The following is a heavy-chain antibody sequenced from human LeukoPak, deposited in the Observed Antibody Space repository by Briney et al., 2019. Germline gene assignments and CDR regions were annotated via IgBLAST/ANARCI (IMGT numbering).Heavy chain of an antibody. J-gene: IGHJ5*02. CDR1: GGSFSGYY. V-gene: IGHV4-34*12. CDR2: IFYSGST. Sequence: SETLSLTCAVYGGSFSGYYWSWIRQPPGKGLEWIGTIFYSGSTYYNPSLRSRVTMSVDTSKNQFSLRLSSVTAADTAVYYCARQGYISGQGFRNNWFDPWGQGSLVTVSS. D-gene: IGHD6-19*01. CDR3: ARQGYISGQGFRNNWFDP.